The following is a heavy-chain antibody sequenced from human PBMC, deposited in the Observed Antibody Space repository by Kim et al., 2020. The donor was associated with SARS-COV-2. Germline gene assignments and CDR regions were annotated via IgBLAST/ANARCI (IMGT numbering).Heavy chain of an antibody. V-gene: IGHV3-9*01. D-gene: IGHD3-10*01. J-gene: IGHJ4*02. Sequence: VKGRFTISRDNAKNSLYLQMNSLRAEDTALYYCAKDIYYYGSGSYSTFDYWGQGTLVTVSS. CDR3: AKDIYYYGSGSYSTFDY.